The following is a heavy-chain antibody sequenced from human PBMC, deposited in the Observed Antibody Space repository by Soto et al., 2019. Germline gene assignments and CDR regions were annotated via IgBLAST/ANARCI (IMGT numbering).Heavy chain of an antibody. CDR1: GGSFSGYY. D-gene: IGHD3-22*01. V-gene: IGHV4-34*01. CDR3: ARGPLYYYDSSGYLGGSDY. Sequence: SETLSLTCAVYGGSFSGYYWSWILQPPGKGLEWIGEINHSGSTNYNPSLKSRVTISVDTSKNQFSLKLSSVTAADTAVYYCARGPLYYYDSSGYLGGSDYWGQGTLVTVS. J-gene: IGHJ4*02. CDR2: INHSGST.